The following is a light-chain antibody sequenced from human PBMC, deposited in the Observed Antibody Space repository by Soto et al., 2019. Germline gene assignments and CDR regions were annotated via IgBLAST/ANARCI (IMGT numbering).Light chain of an antibody. Sequence: DIQMTQSPSSLSASARDRFTITCQASQSISSYFNWYQQKPGKAPKLLIYAASSLQSGVPERFSGSGSGTDFTLTISRLEPEDFAVYYCQQYGSSPRTFGQGTKVDIK. CDR1: QSISSY. CDR3: QQYGSSPRT. J-gene: IGKJ1*01. V-gene: IGKV1-39*01. CDR2: AAS.